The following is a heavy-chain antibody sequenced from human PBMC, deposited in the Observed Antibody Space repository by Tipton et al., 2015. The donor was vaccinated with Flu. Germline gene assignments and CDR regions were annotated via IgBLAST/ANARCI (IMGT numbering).Heavy chain of an antibody. D-gene: IGHD3-10*01. CDR1: GYTFGGYF. V-gene: IGHV1-2*06. CDR3: ARVGALNDLEF. CDR2: INPHSGGT. J-gene: IGHJ4*02. Sequence: QSGPEVKKPGASVNVSCKTSGYTFGGYFLHWVRQAPGQGLEWMGRINPHSGGTNYAQKFQGRITITRDTSTATMYMELSSLRSDDTAVYYCARVGALNDLEFWGQGTLVNVSS.